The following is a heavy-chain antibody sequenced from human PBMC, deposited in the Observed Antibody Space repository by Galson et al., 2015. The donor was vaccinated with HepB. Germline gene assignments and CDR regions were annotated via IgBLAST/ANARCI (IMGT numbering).Heavy chain of an antibody. CDR2: IDWDDDK. V-gene: IGHV2-70*12. D-gene: IGHD3-3*01. J-gene: IGHJ3*02. CDR3: AHRQGDSWSDAGGDAFDI. CDR1: GFSLSTSGMC. Sequence: PALVKPTQTLTLTCTFSGFSLSTSGMCVSWIRQPPGKALEWLARIDWDDDKYYSTSLKTRLTISKDTSKNQVVLTMTNMDPVDTATYYCAHRQGDSWSDAGGDAFDIWGQGTMVTVSS.